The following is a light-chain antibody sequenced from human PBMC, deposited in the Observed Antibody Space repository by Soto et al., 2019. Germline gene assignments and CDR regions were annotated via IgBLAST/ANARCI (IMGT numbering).Light chain of an antibody. CDR3: QPYNNWPLT. J-gene: IGKJ4*01. CDR2: DTS. Sequence: EIVMTQSPATLSVSPGERATLSCRASQSVSSNLAWYQQKPGQAPRLLIYDTSTRATGVPARFSGSRSGPEFPLTINSLQSEDFAIYYCQPYNNWPLTFGGGTKVDIK. CDR1: QSVSSN. V-gene: IGKV3-15*01.